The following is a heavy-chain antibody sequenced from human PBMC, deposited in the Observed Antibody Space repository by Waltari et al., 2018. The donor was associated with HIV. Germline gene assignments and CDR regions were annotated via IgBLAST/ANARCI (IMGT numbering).Heavy chain of an antibody. V-gene: IGHV4-34*01. CDR3: ARGLYYDFWSGQNGMDV. D-gene: IGHD3-3*01. Sequence: QVQLQQWGAGLLKPSETLSLTCAVYGGSFSGYYWSWIRQPPGKGLEWIGEINHSGSTNYNPSLKSRVTISVDTSKNQFSLKLSSVTAADTAVYYCARGLYYDFWSGQNGMDVWGQGTTVTVSS. CDR1: GGSFSGYY. CDR2: INHSGST. J-gene: IGHJ6*02.